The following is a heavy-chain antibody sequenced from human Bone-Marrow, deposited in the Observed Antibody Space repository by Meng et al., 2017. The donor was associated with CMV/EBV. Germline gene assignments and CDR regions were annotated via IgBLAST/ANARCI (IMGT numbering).Heavy chain of an antibody. J-gene: IGHJ4*02. V-gene: IGHV3-74*01. D-gene: IGHD6-13*01. CDR2: INSDVSST. CDR1: GFTFSRYW. CDR3: VGSSPGY. Sequence: GESLKISCVASGFTFSRYWMHWVRQAPGKGLVWVSRINSDVSSTSYADSVKGRFTISRDNAKNTLYLQMNSLRAEDTAVYYCVGSSPGYWGQGTLVTVSS.